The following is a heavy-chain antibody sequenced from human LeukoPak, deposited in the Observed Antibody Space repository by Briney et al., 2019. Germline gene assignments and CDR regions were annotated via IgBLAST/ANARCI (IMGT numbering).Heavy chain of an antibody. CDR1: GFSFGSYW. D-gene: IGHD3-10*01. V-gene: IGHV3-7*01. J-gene: IGHJ4*02. CDR2: INQDASEK. Sequence: PGGSLRLSCAASGFSFGSYWMTWVRQVPGKGLEWVATINQDASEKYYMASVKGRFTISRDNAKNSLYLQVNSLRAEDTAVYYCARDPERGSYFDYWGRGTLVTVSS. CDR3: ARDPERGSYFDY.